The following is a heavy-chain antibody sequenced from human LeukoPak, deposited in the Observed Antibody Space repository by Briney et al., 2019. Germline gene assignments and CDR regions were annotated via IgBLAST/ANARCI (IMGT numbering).Heavy chain of an antibody. V-gene: IGHV4-38-2*02. Sequence: PSETLSLTCTVSGYSISSGYYWGWIRQPPGKGLEWIGSIYHSGSTYYNPSLKSRVTISVDTSKNQFSLKLSSVTAADTAVYYCARGRGYSYGIYYYYYYMDVWGKGTTVTVSS. D-gene: IGHD5-18*01. CDR2: IYHSGST. CDR3: ARGRGYSYGIYYYYYYMDV. J-gene: IGHJ6*03. CDR1: GYSISSGYY.